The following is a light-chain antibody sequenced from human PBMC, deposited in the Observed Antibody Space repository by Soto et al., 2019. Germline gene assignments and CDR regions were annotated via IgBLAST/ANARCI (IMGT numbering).Light chain of an antibody. CDR3: SSYTTSTTRV. CDR2: DVN. J-gene: IGLJ2*01. Sequence: QSALTQPASVSGSPGQSITISCAGTSSDVGVYDFVSWYQQHPGKAPKLLIYDVNNRPAGISNRFSGSKSGNTASLTISGLQAEDDADYYCSSYTTSTTRVFGGGTKVTVL. V-gene: IGLV2-14*03. CDR1: SSDVGVYDF.